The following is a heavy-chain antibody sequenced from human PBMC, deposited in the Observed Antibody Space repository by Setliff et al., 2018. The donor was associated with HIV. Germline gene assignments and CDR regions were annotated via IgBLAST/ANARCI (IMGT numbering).Heavy chain of an antibody. CDR2: INYSGTT. Sequence: ASETLSLTCTVSGGSLSAYYWSWIRQPPGKGLEWIGYINYSGTTNYNPSLKSRVTISADTSKNQFSLKLTSVTAADTAVYYCARHPNPSTGWYRGPGWFDPWGQETLVTVSS. J-gene: IGHJ5*02. D-gene: IGHD6-19*01. V-gene: IGHV4-59*01. CDR1: GGSLSAYY. CDR3: ARHPNPSTGWYRGPGWFDP.